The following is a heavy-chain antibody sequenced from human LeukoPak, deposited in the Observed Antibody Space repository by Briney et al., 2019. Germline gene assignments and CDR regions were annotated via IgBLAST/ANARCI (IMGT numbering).Heavy chain of an antibody. CDR3: ARDVLGQQPWGFDP. J-gene: IGHJ5*02. D-gene: IGHD6-13*01. CDR2: ISYDGSNK. V-gene: IGHV3-30*04. CDR1: GFTFSSYA. Sequence: GGSLRLSCAASGFTFSSYAMHWVRQAPGKGLEWVAVISYDGSNKYYADSVKGRFTISRDNSKNTLYLQMNSLRAEDTAVYYCARDVLGQQPWGFDPWGQGTLVTVSS.